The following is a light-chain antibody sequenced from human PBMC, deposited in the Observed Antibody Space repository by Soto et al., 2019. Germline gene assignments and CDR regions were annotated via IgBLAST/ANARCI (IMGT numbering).Light chain of an antibody. V-gene: IGLV2-14*01. CDR2: KVD. Sequence: QSVLTQPASVSGSPGQSITIPCSGRSSDLGGLNYVSWYQQHPGKVPKLIIYKVDNRPSGISDRFSASKSGNTASLTISGLQAEDEAPDYCSSYTAVPSPQRVFAGGTKLTVL. CDR3: SSYTAVPSPQRV. J-gene: IGLJ3*02. CDR1: SSDLGGLNY.